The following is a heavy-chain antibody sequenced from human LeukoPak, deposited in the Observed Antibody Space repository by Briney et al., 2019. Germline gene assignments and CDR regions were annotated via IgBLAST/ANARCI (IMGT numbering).Heavy chain of an antibody. D-gene: IGHD6-13*01. V-gene: IGHV3-48*04. CDR1: GFTFSSYS. Sequence: PGGSLRLSCAASGFTFSSYSMNWVRQAPGKGLEWVSYISSSSSTIYYADSVKGRFTISRDNAKNSLYLQMNSLRAEDTAVHYCATSLFGAAAGFDYWGQGTLVTVSS. CDR3: ATSLFGAAAGFDY. CDR2: ISSSSSTI. J-gene: IGHJ4*02.